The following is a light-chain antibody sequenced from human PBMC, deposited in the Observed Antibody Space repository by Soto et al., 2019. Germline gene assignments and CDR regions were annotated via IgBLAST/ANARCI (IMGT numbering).Light chain of an antibody. CDR2: DAS. CDR1: NTISSW. V-gene: IGKV1-33*01. J-gene: IGKJ5*01. Sequence: DIQMTQSPSTLSGSVGDRVTVTCRASNTISSWLAWYQQKPGRAPKLLIYDASNLEAGVPSRFRGSGCGTDFTFTISRLQPEDIATYYCQQYENLHTFGQGTRLEIK. CDR3: QQYENLHT.